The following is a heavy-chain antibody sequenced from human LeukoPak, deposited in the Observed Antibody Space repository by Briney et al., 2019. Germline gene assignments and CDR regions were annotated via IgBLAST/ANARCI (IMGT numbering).Heavy chain of an antibody. CDR2: INSRSSTI. D-gene: IGHD1-26*01. CDR1: RFTLSNYG. Sequence: GSLRLFCAASRFTLSNYGVNWVRQAPGEGLEWVSYINSRSSTIYYADSVRGRFTISRDNAKNSLYLQMNSLKAEDTAIYYCAREVGTPQAFDIWGQGTMVTVSS. J-gene: IGHJ3*02. V-gene: IGHV3-48*01. CDR3: AREVGTPQAFDI.